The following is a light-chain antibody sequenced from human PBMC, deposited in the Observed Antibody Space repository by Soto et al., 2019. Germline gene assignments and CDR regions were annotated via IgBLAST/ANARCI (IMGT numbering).Light chain of an antibody. CDR3: AAWDDSLSGPV. Sequence: QSVLTQPPSASGTPGQRVTISCSGSSANIGRNPVNWYQQLPGAAPKFLIYNNNQRPSWVPTQFSASKYGTSASLPISGLQYEDEAAYFCAAWDDSLSGPVFGGGTKVTVL. J-gene: IGLJ2*01. V-gene: IGLV1-44*01. CDR1: SANIGRNP. CDR2: NNN.